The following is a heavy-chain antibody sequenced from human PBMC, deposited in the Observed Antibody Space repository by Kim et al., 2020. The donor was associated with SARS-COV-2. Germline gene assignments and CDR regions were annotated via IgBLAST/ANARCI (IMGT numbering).Heavy chain of an antibody. D-gene: IGHD6-13*01. CDR2: ISGSGGST. CDR3: AKASSPAAAGPYAFDI. V-gene: IGHV3-23*01. J-gene: IGHJ3*02. Sequence: GGSLRLSCAASGFTFSSYAMSWVRQAPGKGLEWVSAISGSGGSTYYADSVKGRFTISRDNSKNTLYLQMNSLRAEDTAVYYCAKASSPAAAGPYAFDIWGKGAIVTVSS. CDR1: GFTFSSYA.